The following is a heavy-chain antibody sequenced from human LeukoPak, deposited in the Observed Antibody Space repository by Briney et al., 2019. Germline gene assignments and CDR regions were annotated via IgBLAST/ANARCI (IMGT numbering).Heavy chain of an antibody. Sequence: TLSLTCAVSGGSISSNNWWSWVRRAPGKGLEWVAVISYDGSNKYYADSVKGRFTISRDNSKDTLYLQMNSLRAEDTAVYYCARVDGSSSWPDAFDIWGQGTMVTVSS. CDR2: ISYDGSNK. J-gene: IGHJ3*02. V-gene: IGHV3-30*03. D-gene: IGHD6-13*01. CDR1: GGSISSNN. CDR3: ARVDGSSSWPDAFDI.